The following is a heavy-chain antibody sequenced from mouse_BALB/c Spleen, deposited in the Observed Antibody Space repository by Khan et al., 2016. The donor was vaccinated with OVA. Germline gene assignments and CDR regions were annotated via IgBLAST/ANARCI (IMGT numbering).Heavy chain of an antibody. CDR2: INPTSGYT. CDR1: GYTFTTYW. CDR3: TRDRIDY. Sequence: QVQLQQSGAELAKPGASVKMSCKASGYTFTTYWMHWVKQRPGQGLEWIGYINPTSGYTYYNEKFKDRATLSADKSSSTAYMQLSSLTSEDSAVYYCTRDRIDYWGQGNTRTVSS. J-gene: IGHJ2*01. V-gene: IGHV1-7*01.